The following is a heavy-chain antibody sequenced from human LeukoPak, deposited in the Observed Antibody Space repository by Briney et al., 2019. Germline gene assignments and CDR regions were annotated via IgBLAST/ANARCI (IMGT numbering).Heavy chain of an antibody. V-gene: IGHV3-21*01. Sequence: GGSLRLSCAASGFSFSGYSMNWVRQAPGKGLEWVSSIISSSSYIHYADSVRGRFTISRDNGKNSLYLQMSSLRAEDTAVYYCARDHNFYDSGGGFDPWGQGTLVTVSS. D-gene: IGHD3-10*01. J-gene: IGHJ5*02. CDR3: ARDHNFYDSGGGFDP. CDR1: GFSFSGYS. CDR2: IISSSSYI.